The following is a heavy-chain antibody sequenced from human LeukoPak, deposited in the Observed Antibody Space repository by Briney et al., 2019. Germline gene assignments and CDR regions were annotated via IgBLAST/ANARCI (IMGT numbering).Heavy chain of an antibody. Sequence: SGTLSLTCAVSGGSINSSHWWSWVRQSPGKGQEWIGNTYHSDYTNYNPSLKSRATISVDKSKNQLSLKVTSVTAADTAMYYCARDSKSTADAFDIWGQGTMVTVSS. V-gene: IGHV4-4*02. J-gene: IGHJ3*02. D-gene: IGHD5/OR15-5a*01. CDR1: GGSINSSHW. CDR3: ARDSKSTADAFDI. CDR2: TYHSDYT.